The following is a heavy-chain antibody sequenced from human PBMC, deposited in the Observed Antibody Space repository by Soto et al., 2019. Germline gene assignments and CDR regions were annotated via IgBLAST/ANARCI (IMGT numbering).Heavy chain of an antibody. J-gene: IGHJ5*02. CDR3: ASGASTFGGDWFDP. CDR2: IYYSGST. D-gene: IGHD2-2*01. Sequence: PSETLSLTCTVSGGSISSSSFHWGWIRQPPGKGLEWIGSIYYSGSTYYNPSLKSRVTISGDTSKNQLSLKLSSVTAADTSVYYCASGASTFGGDWFDPWGQGTLVTVSS. V-gene: IGHV4-39*01. CDR1: GGSISSSSFH.